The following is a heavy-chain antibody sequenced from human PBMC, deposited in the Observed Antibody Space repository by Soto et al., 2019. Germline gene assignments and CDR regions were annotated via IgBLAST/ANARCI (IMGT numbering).Heavy chain of an antibody. Sequence: SETLSLTCAVYIGSFSGYFCSWIRQPPGKGLEWIGEINHSGSTNYNPSLKSRVTLSVDTSKNQFSLKLSSVTAADTAVYYCASTRPTYLDASGYYSWGQGTLVTVSS. CDR2: INHSGST. D-gene: IGHD3-22*01. V-gene: IGHV4-34*01. J-gene: IGHJ4*02. CDR3: ASTRPTYLDASGYYS. CDR1: IGSFSGYF.